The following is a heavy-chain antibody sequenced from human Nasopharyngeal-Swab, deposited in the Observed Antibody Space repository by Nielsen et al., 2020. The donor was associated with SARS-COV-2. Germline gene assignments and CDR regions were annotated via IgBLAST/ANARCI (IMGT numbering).Heavy chain of an antibody. V-gene: IGHV1-3*01. CDR1: GYTFTSYA. CDR3: ARVYSSSWSLSSPKYYFDY. Sequence: ASVRVSCKASGYTFTSYAMHWVRQAPGQRLEWMGWINAGNGNTKYSQKFQGRVTITRDTSASTAYMELSSLRSEDTAVYYCARVYSSSWSLSSPKYYFDYWAREPWSPSPQ. CDR2: INAGNGNT. D-gene: IGHD6-13*01. J-gene: IGHJ4*02.